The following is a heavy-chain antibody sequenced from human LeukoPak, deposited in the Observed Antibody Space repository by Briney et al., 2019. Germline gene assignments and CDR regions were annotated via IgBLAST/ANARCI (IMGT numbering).Heavy chain of an antibody. J-gene: IGHJ6*02. V-gene: IGHV3-30-3*01. CDR3: ARAEGNQPPHANLYYYYYYGMDV. CDR2: ISYDGSNK. Sequence: PGGSLRLSCAASGFTFSSYAMHWVRQAPGKGLEWVAVISYDGSNKYYADSVKGRFTISRDNSKNTLYLQMNSLRAEDTAVYYCARAEGNQPPHANLYYYYYYGMDVWGQGTTVTVSS. D-gene: IGHD1-14*01. CDR1: GFTFSSYA.